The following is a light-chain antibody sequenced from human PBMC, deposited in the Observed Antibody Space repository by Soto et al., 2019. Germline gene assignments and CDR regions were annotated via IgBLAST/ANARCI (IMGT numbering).Light chain of an antibody. CDR2: EVS. CDR3: XXXXQLPSIT. V-gene: IGKV2D-29*01. Sequence: DIVMTQTPLSLXVXPGXPASISCKSSXSLLHIDGKTYLYWYLQKSGQPPQLLISEVSNRFSGVPDRFSGSGSGTDFTLKISRVEAXXXXXXXXXXXXQLPSITFGQGTRLEIK. J-gene: IGKJ5*01. CDR1: XSLLHIDGKTY.